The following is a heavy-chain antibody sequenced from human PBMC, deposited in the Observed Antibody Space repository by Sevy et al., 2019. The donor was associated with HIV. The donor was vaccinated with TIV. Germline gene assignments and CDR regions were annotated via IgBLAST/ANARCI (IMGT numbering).Heavy chain of an antibody. CDR1: GFAFSNYYA. V-gene: IGHV3-30-3*01. D-gene: IGHD6-13*01. CDR3: ARVFGAATSIDY. CDR2: ISYDGSDK. J-gene: IGHJ4*02. Sequence: GVSLRLSCAASGFAFSNYYAMHWVRQAPGKGLEWVALISYDGSDKYYADSVKGRFTISRDNSKNTLYLQMNSLRAEDTAVYYCARVFGAATSIDYWGQGTLVTVSS.